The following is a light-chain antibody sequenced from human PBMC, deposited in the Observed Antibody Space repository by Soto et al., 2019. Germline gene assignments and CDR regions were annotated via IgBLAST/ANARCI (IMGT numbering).Light chain of an antibody. J-gene: IGKJ5*01. CDR1: LNISSN. V-gene: IGKV3-15*01. CDR3: HQYDNWPKT. CDR2: GAS. Sequence: EIVMTQSPVTLSLSPGERATLSCRASLNISSNLAWYQHRPGQAPRLLIYGASTRATDIPARFSGSGSGTEFTLTISSLQSEDFAVYYCHQYDNWPKTFGQGTRLEIK.